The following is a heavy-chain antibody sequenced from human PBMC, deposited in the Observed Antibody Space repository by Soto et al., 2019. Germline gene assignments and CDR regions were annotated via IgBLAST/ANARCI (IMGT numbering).Heavy chain of an antibody. V-gene: IGHV3-30*18. Sequence: QVQLVESGGGVVQPGRSLRLSCAASGFTFSSYGMHWVRQAPGKGLEWVAVISYDGSNKYYADSVKGRFTISRDNSKNTLYLQMNSLRAEDTAVYYCAKDGYYCTNGVCQGELDYWGQGTLVTVSS. D-gene: IGHD2-8*01. CDR3: AKDGYYCTNGVCQGELDY. CDR2: ISYDGSNK. CDR1: GFTFSSYG. J-gene: IGHJ4*02.